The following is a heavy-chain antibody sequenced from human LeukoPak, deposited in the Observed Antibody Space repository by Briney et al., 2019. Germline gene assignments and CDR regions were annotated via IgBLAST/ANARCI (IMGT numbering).Heavy chain of an antibody. V-gene: IGHV3-30*02. CDR2: IRYDGSNK. CDR3: AKGSIAVAGTNY. J-gene: IGHJ4*02. D-gene: IGHD6-19*01. CDR1: GFTFSSYS. Sequence: GGSLRLSCAASGFTFSSYSMNWVRQAPGKGLEWAAFIRYDGSNKYYADSVKGRFTISRDNSKNTLYLQMNSLRAEDTAVYYCAKGSIAVAGTNYWGQGTLVTVSS.